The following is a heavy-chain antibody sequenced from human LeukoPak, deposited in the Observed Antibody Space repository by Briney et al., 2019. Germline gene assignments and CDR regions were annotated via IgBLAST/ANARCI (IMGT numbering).Heavy chain of an antibody. Sequence: SVKVSCKASGGTSSSYAISWVRQAPGQGLEWMGGIIPIFGTANYAQRFQGRVTITADESTSTAYMELSSLRSEDTAVYYCAADRYDSSGYYHFDYWGQGTLVTVSS. CDR2: IIPIFGTA. CDR1: GGTSSSYA. D-gene: IGHD3-22*01. J-gene: IGHJ4*02. CDR3: AADRYDSSGYYHFDY. V-gene: IGHV1-69*01.